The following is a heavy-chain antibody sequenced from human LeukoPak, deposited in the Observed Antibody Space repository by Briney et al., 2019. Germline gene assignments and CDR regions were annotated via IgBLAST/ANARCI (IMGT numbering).Heavy chain of an antibody. CDR2: ISGSGGST. CDR1: GFTFSSYA. D-gene: IGHD6-13*01. Sequence: PGGSLRLSCAASGFTFSSYAMSWVRQAPGKGLEWVSAISGSGGSTYYADSVKGRFTNSRDNSKNTLYLQMNSLRAEDTAVYYCAKVVGSWSNYYYYGMDVWGQGTTVTVSS. CDR3: AKVVGSWSNYYYYGMDV. J-gene: IGHJ6*02. V-gene: IGHV3-23*01.